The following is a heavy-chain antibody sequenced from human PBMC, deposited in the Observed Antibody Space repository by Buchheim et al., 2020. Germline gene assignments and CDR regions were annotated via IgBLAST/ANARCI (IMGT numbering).Heavy chain of an antibody. Sequence: QVQLQQWGAGLLKPSETLSLTCAVYGGSFSGYYWSWIRQPPGKGLEWIGEINHSGSTNYNPSLKSRVTISVDTSKNQFSLKLSSVTAADTAVYYCARGYGSGSYYYCYYGMDVWGQGTT. J-gene: IGHJ6*02. V-gene: IGHV4-34*01. CDR2: INHSGST. D-gene: IGHD3-10*01. CDR3: ARGYGSGSYYYCYYGMDV. CDR1: GGSFSGYY.